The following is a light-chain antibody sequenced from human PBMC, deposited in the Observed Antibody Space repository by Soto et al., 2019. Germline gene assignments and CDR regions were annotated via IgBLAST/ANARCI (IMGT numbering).Light chain of an antibody. V-gene: IGKV3-20*01. CDR1: QSVSSSY. CDR3: QQYGSSPLT. J-gene: IGKJ1*01. CDR2: GAS. Sequence: EIVLTQSPGTLSLSPGERATLSCRASQSVSSSYLAWYQQKPGQAPRLLIYGASSRATDIPDRFSGSGSGTDFTLTISRLEPADFAVYYCQQYGSSPLTFGQGTKVEIK.